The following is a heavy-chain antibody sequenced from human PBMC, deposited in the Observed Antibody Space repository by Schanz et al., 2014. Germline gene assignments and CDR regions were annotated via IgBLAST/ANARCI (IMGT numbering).Heavy chain of an antibody. Sequence: VELVESGGGLVQPGGSLRLSCAASGFSFSDHAMDWVRQAAGKGLEWVAVISYDGSFKNYADSVRGRFTISSDSSKNTLYLQLNSLRAEDTAIYYCAKDAPYPFDLWGRGTLITVSA. CDR1: GFSFSDHA. CDR2: ISYDGSFK. V-gene: IGHV3-30*18. J-gene: IGHJ2*01. CDR3: AKDAPYPFDL.